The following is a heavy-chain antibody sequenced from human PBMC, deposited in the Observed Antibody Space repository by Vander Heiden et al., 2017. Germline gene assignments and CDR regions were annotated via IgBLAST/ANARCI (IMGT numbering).Heavy chain of an antibody. V-gene: IGHV1-69*01. CDR2: IPIFGTA. CDR3: ARDCGDDCQDHRPLYYFDY. Sequence: IPIFGTANYAQKFQGRVTITADESTSTAYMELSSLRSEDTAVYYCARDCGDDCQDHRPLYYFDYWGQGTLVTVSS. D-gene: IGHD2-21*02. J-gene: IGHJ4*02.